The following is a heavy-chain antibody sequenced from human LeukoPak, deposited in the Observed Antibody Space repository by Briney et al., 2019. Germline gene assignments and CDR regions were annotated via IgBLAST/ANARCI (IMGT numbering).Heavy chain of an antibody. CDR2: IYYSGST. J-gene: IGHJ4*02. CDR3: ARRGRDTAMVNFDY. CDR1: GGSIYSNRFY. D-gene: IGHD5-18*01. Sequence: SETLSLTCTVSGGSIYSNRFYWGWIRQSPGKGLEWIGYIYYSGSTNYNPSLKSRVTISVDTSKNQFSLKLSSVTAADTAVYYCARRGRDTAMVNFDYWGQGTLVTVSS. V-gene: IGHV4-61*05.